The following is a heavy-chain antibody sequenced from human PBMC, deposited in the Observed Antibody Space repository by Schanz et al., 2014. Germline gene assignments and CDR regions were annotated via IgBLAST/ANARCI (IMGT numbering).Heavy chain of an antibody. CDR2: IKQDESER. J-gene: IGHJ6*02. CDR3: AKSGYCRSTSCYQYNYYGLDV. Sequence: EVQLVESEGGLVQPGGSLRLSCEGSGFSFSDYWMGWVRQAPGKGLEWVANIKQDESERSYVDSVKGRFTISRDNAKNSLYLQMDSLRAEDTAVYYCAKSGYCRSTSCYQYNYYGLDVWGQGTTVTVSS. V-gene: IGHV3-7*03. CDR1: GFSFSDYW. D-gene: IGHD2-2*03.